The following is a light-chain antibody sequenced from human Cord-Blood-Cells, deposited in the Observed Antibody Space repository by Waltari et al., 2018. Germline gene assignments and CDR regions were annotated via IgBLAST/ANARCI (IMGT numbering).Light chain of an antibody. CDR2: GAS. CDR3: QQYNNWPLT. Sequence: EIVMTHSPATLPASPGEIPTLSCRASQSVSSNLAWYQQKPGQAPRLLIYGASTSATGIPARFSGSGSGTEFTLTISSLQSEDFAVYYCQQYNNWPLTFGPGTKVDIK. J-gene: IGKJ3*01. CDR1: QSVSSN. V-gene: IGKV3-15*01.